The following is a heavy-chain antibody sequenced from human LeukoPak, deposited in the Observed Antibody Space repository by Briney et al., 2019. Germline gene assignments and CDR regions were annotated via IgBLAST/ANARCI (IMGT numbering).Heavy chain of an antibody. CDR3: ARDDDTAMGPYYFDY. D-gene: IGHD5-18*01. CDR2: ISSSSSYI. Sequence: GGSLRLSCVASGFTFISYSMNWVRQAPGKGLEWVSSISSSSSYIYYADSVKGRFTISRDNAKNSLYLQMNSLRAEDTAVYYCARDDDTAMGPYYFDYWGQGTLVTVSS. V-gene: IGHV3-21*01. J-gene: IGHJ4*02. CDR1: GFTFISYS.